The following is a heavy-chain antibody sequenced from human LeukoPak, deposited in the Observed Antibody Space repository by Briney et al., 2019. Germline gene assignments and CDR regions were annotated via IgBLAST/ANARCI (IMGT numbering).Heavy chain of an antibody. D-gene: IGHD2-2*02. V-gene: IGHV1-69*05. Sequence: SVKVSCKASGGTFSSYAISWVRQAPGQGLEWMGGIIPIFGTANYAQKFQGRVTITTDESTSTAYMELSSLRSEDTAVYYCATDRYCSSTSCYTVRGVWRGFDPWGQGTLVTVSS. J-gene: IGHJ5*02. CDR1: GGTFSSYA. CDR2: IIPIFGTA. CDR3: ATDRYCSSTSCYTVRGVWRGFDP.